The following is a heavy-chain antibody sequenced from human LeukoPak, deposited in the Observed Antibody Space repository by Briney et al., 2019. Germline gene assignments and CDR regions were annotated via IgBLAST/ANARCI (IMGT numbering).Heavy chain of an antibody. CDR3: ARAQTIVAYPLLH. Sequence: GGSLRLSCAAPGFTFSDYYMSWIRQAPGKGLEWLSYIISSGDTIYYADSVKGRFTISRDNAKNSLYLQINSLRVEDTAVYYCARAQTIVAYPLLHWGQGTLVTVSS. V-gene: IGHV3-11*01. CDR1: GFTFSDYY. J-gene: IGHJ4*02. D-gene: IGHD5-12*01. CDR2: IISSGDTI.